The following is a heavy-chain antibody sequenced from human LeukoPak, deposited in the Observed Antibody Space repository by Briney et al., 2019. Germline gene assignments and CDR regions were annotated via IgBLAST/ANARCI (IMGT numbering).Heavy chain of an antibody. J-gene: IGHJ1*01. Sequence: ASVKVSCKGSGYTFTSYGISWVRRAPGQGLEWMGWISAYNGNTNYAQKLQGRVTMTTDTSTSTAYMELRSLRSDDTAVYYCARDTYCDSTSCRFTQVQYWGQGTLVTVSS. CDR3: ARDTYCDSTSCRFTQVQY. CDR1: GYTFTSYG. D-gene: IGHD2/OR15-2a*01. V-gene: IGHV1-18*04. CDR2: ISAYNGNT.